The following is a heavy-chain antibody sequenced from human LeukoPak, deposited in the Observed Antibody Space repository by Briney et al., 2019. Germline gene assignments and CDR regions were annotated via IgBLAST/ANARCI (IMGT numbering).Heavy chain of an antibody. CDR1: GYTFTSYA. D-gene: IGHD6-19*01. CDR2: INTNTGNP. V-gene: IGHV7-4-1*02. Sequence: ASVKVSCKASGYTFTSYAMNWVRQAPGQGLEWMGWINTNTGNPTYAQGFTGRFVFSLDTSVSTAYLQISSLKAEDTAVYYCASSIAVAGYYYYYYMDVWGKGTTVTVSS. J-gene: IGHJ6*03. CDR3: ASSIAVAGYYYYYYMDV.